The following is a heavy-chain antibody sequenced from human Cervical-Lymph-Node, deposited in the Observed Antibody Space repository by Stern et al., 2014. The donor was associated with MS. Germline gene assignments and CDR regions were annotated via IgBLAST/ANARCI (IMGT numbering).Heavy chain of an antibody. V-gene: IGHV3-21*01. D-gene: IGHD2-2*01. Sequence: EDQLVESGGGLVKPGGSLRLSCAASGFTFSSYSMNWVRQAPGKGLEWVSSISSSSSYIYYADSVEGRFTISRDNAKNSLYVQMNSLRAEDTAVYYCAREDAPPHFDYWGQGTLVTVSS. CDR1: GFTFSSYS. CDR2: ISSSSSYI. J-gene: IGHJ4*02. CDR3: AREDAPPHFDY.